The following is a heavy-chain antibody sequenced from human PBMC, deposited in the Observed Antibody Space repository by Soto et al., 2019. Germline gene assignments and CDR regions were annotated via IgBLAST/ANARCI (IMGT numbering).Heavy chain of an antibody. CDR2: ISWNSGAI. CDR3: AKDVSGRGSFYYYFGMDV. J-gene: IGHJ6*02. D-gene: IGHD3-16*01. V-gene: IGHV3-9*01. CDR1: GFTFDDYA. Sequence: GGSLRLSCAASGFTFDDYAMHWVRQAPGKGLEWVSGISWNSGAIGYTDSVKARFTISRDNAKNSLYLQMNSLRVEDTALYYCAKDVSGRGSFYYYFGMDVWGHGTTVTVSS.